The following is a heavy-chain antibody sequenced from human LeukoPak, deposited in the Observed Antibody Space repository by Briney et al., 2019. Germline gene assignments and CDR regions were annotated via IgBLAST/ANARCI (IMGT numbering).Heavy chain of an antibody. D-gene: IGHD2-15*01. CDR2: IYHGVTT. Sequence: PSETLSLTCAVSTGSLSSRDYSWSWIRQAPGTALEWIGYIYHGVTTYYNPSLKNRVTISVDTSKNQFSLSLTSVTAADTALYYCASLKAGWRIDYWGQGTLVTVSS. CDR3: ASLKAGWRIDY. V-gene: IGHV4-30-2*01. J-gene: IGHJ4*02. CDR1: TGSLSSRDYS.